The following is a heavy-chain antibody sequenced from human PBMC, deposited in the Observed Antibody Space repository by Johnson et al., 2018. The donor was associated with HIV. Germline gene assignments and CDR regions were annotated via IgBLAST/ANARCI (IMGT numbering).Heavy chain of an antibody. D-gene: IGHD6-19*01. CDR3: AKDLEEGQQWLIGAFDI. CDR1: RFTFNDYG. CDR2: IYSGDRT. Sequence: VQLVESGGGVIRPGGSLRLSCAASRFTFNDYGMSWVRQAPGKGLEWVSVIYSGDRTYSAVSVKGRFTIFRDSSKNTLFLQMNSLRVEDTAVYYCAKDLEEGQQWLIGAFDIWGQGTMVTVSS. V-gene: IGHV3-66*01. J-gene: IGHJ3*02.